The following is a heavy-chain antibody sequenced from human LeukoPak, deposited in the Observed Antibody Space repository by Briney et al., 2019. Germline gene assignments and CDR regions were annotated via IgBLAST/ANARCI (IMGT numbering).Heavy chain of an antibody. CDR2: INWNGAST. V-gene: IGHV3-20*04. Sequence: GGSLRLSCAASGFRFDDHCMSWVRQVPGKGLEWVSGINWNGASTGYGDSVKGRFTISRDNAKNSLYLQMNSLRAEDTALYYCAGGDRNGWYFDYWGQGILVTVSS. CDR1: GFRFDDHC. D-gene: IGHD6-19*01. J-gene: IGHJ4*02. CDR3: AGGDRNGWYFDY.